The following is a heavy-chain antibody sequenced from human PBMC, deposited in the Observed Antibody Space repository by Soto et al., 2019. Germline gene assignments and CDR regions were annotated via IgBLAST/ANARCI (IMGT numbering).Heavy chain of an antibody. V-gene: IGHV3-33*03. CDR2: IWYDGSNQ. CDR1: AVTFSAYN. CDR3: VNAFPGQDNWSES. D-gene: IGHD2-21*01. Sequence: QVQLVESGGGVVQPGRSLRRSCATSAVTFSAYNMHWVRQTPGKGLEWVAFIWYDGSNQFYSDSVKGRFSISRDNSKNTLSLQMNRLSPEDTAMYYCVNAFPGQDNWSESWGPGTLVTVSS. J-gene: IGHJ5*01.